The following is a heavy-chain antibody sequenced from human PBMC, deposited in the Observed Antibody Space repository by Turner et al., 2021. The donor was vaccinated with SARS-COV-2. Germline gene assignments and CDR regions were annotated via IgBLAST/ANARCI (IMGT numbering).Heavy chain of an antibody. CDR3: ATQYEIVNPYYAPRGYSGMDV. J-gene: IGHJ6*02. Sequence: QVQLVQSGAEVKKPGASVKVSCKVSGYTLTELSMHWVRQAPGKGLGWMGGFDPEDGKTIYAQNLQGRVTMTEDTSTDTAYRELRSLRSEDTAVYYCATQYEIVNPYYAPRGYSGMDVWGQGTAVTVSS. CDR1: GYTLTELS. V-gene: IGHV1-24*01. CDR2: FDPEDGKT. D-gene: IGHD3-9*01.